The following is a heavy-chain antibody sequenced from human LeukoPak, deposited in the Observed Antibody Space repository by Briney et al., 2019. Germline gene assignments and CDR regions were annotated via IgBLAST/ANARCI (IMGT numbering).Heavy chain of an antibody. CDR2: TYYRSRWYK. CDR3: ARWLTT. J-gene: IGHJ5*02. D-gene: IGHD3-9*01. Sequence: SQTLSLTSVISVDSVSNNSASWDSIRQSPSRGLEWLGRTYYRSRWYKDYAVSVKSRITINPDTSKNQFSLQLNSVTPEDTAVYYCARWLTTWGQGTLVTVSS. V-gene: IGHV6-1*01. CDR1: VDSVSNNSAS.